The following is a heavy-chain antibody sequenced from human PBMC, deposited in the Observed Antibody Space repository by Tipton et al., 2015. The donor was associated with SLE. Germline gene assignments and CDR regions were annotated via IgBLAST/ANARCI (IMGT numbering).Heavy chain of an antibody. CDR1: GGSISSSSYY. D-gene: IGHD3-22*01. J-gene: IGHJ4*02. CDR3: ARGPFYDSSGYYGGLDY. Sequence: TLSLTCTVSGGSISSSSYYWGWIRQPPGKGLEWFGSIYYSGSTYYNPSLKSRVTISVDTSKNQFSLKLSSVTAADTAVYYCARGPFYDSSGYYGGLDYWGQGTLVTVSS. CDR2: IYYSGST. V-gene: IGHV4-39*07.